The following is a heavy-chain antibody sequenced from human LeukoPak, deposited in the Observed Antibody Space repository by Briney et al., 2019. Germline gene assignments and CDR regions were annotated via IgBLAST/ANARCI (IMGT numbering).Heavy chain of an antibody. Sequence: GGSLRLSCAASGFSFSSYGISWVRQAPGKGLEWVSTINTSGGTTYYADSVKGRFTVSRDNSKNTLYLQMNSLSAEDTAVYYCARDPIAVVGGGSFDYWGQGILVTVSS. V-gene: IGHV3-23*01. CDR3: ARDPIAVVGGGSFDY. D-gene: IGHD6-19*01. J-gene: IGHJ4*02. CDR2: INTSGGTT. CDR1: GFSFSSYG.